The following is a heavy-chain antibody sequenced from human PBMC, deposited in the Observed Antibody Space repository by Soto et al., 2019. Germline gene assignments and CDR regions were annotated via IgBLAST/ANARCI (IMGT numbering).Heavy chain of an antibody. Sequence: SETLSLTCNVSDDSLSTYYWSWIRQPAGKGLEWIGRIYASGSTNYNPSLKGRVTMSVGTSKKQFSLKMISVTAADTAVYYCARSAIPRGGWFRPWGQGVLVTVSS. V-gene: IGHV4-4*07. D-gene: IGHD2-21*01. J-gene: IGHJ5*02. CDR2: IYASGST. CDR3: ARSAIPRGGWFRP. CDR1: DDSLSTYY.